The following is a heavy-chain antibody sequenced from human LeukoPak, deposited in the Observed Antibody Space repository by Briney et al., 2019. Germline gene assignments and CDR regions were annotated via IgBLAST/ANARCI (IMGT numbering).Heavy chain of an antibody. V-gene: IGHV3-23*01. J-gene: IGHJ4*02. CDR3: ARGRGYSYGYGYYFDY. CDR1: GFTFSSYA. CDR2: ISGSGGST. Sequence: GGSLRLSCAASGFTFSSYAMSWVRQAPGKGLEWVSAISGSGGSTYYADSVKGRFTISRDNSKNTLYLQMNSLRAEDTAVYYCARGRGYSYGYGYYFDYWGQGTLVTVSS. D-gene: IGHD5-18*01.